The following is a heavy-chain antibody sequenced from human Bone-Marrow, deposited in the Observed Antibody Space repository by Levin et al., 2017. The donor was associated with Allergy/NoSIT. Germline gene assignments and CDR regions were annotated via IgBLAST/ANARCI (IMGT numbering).Heavy chain of an antibody. CDR3: ARDLGILKEAVAGTGVDY. CDR2: INSDGSST. D-gene: IGHD6-19*01. Sequence: QSGGSLRLSCAASGFTFSSYWMHWVRQAPGKGLVWVSRINSDGSSTSYADSVKGRFTISRDNAKNTLYLQMNSLRAEDTAVYYCARDLGILKEAVAGTGVDYWGQGTLVTVSS. CDR1: GFTFSSYW. J-gene: IGHJ4*02. V-gene: IGHV3-74*01.